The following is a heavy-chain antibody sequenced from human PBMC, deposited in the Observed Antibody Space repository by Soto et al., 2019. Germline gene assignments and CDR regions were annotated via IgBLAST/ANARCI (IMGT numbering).Heavy chain of an antibody. CDR1: GDSLSGGDYY. V-gene: IGHV4-30-4*08. D-gene: IGHD6-19*01. CDR2: IYYTGFT. Sequence: QVLLQESGPGLVKSSQTLSLTCTVSGDSLSGGDYYWSWIRQPPGKGLEWIGDIYYTGFTFYNPSLKSRLTISLVSSKNQFSLRLNSVTAADTAVYFCARAYRINGWSDYFFDYWGQGTLVTVSS. J-gene: IGHJ4*02. CDR3: ARAYRINGWSDYFFDY.